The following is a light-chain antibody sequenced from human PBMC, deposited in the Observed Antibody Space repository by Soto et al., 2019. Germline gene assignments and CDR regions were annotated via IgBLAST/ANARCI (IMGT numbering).Light chain of an antibody. Sequence: QSVLTQPPSASGTPGQRVTISCSGSSSHIGSNPVNWYRQLPGTAPKLLIYSNNQRPSGVPDRFSGSKSGTSASLAISGLQSEDEADYYCAAWHDSLNGWVFGGGTKLTVL. CDR2: SNN. V-gene: IGLV1-44*01. CDR3: AAWHDSLNGWV. CDR1: SSHIGSNP. J-gene: IGLJ3*02.